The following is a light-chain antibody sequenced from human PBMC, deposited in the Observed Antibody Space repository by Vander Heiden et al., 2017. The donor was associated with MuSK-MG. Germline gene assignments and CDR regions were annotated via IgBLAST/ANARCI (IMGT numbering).Light chain of an antibody. CDR1: SSNIGSNY. V-gene: IGLV1-47*01. CDR2: RNN. Sequence: QSVLTQPPSASGTPGQRVTIPCSGSSSNIGSNYVYWNHQRPGTAPNLLIYRNNQRPSGVPARFSGSKSGTSAALATSGLGSEDEADYYCAAWDDSLSGWVFGGGTKLTVL. J-gene: IGLJ3*02. CDR3: AAWDDSLSGWV.